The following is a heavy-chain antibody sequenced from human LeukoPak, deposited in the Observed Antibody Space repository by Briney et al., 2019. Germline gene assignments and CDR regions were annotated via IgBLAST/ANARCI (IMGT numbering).Heavy chain of an antibody. J-gene: IGHJ1*01. CDR3: AKVGATAGTLRIEYFQH. V-gene: IGHV3-20*04. Sequence: GGSLRLSCAASGFTFNKYWMSWVRQAPGKGLEWVSGINWNGGSTGYVDSVKGRFTISRDNSKNTLYLQMNSLRAEDTAVYFCAKVGATAGTLRIEYFQHWGQGTLVTVSS. CDR1: GFTFNKYW. CDR2: INWNGGST. D-gene: IGHD6-13*01.